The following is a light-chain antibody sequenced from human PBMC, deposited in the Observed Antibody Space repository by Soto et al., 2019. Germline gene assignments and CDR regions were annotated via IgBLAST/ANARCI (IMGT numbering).Light chain of an antibody. CDR2: EVY. J-gene: IGLJ2*01. CDR3: TSFAGSDKLI. V-gene: IGLV2-8*01. CDR1: ASDIGAYNF. Sequence: QSVLTQPPSASGSPGQSATISCTGAASDIGAYNFVSWYQQYPGKAPKLIIYEVYKRPSGVPDRFSGSKSGNTASLTVSGLQAEDEADYYCTSFAGSDKLIFGGGTQLTVL.